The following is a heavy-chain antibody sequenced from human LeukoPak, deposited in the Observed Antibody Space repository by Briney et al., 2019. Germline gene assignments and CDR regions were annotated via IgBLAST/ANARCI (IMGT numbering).Heavy chain of an antibody. CDR1: VYTFTSYY. CDR2: INPSGGST. Sequence: ASVKVSCKASVYTFTSYYIHWVRQAPGQGLEWMGIINPSGGSTSYAQKFQARVTMTRDTSTRTVYMELSSLRSEDTAVYYCARKPFGLGGLDYWGQGTLVTVSS. CDR3: ARKPFGLGGLDY. V-gene: IGHV1-46*01. D-gene: IGHD3-16*01. J-gene: IGHJ4*02.